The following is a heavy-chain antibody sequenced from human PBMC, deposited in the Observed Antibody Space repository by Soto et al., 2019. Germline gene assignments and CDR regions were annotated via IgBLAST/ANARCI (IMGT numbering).Heavy chain of an antibody. D-gene: IGHD2-21*02. J-gene: IGHJ4*02. CDR2: ISYDGSNK. V-gene: IGHV3-30-3*01. CDR3: TTRMTAHFDY. Sequence: GGSLRLSCAASGFTFSSYAMHWVRQAPGKGLEWVVAISYDGSNKYYADSVKGRFTISRDDSRDTVFLQMDSLRAEDTAVYYCTTRMTAHFDYWGQGVLVTVSS. CDR1: GFTFSSYA.